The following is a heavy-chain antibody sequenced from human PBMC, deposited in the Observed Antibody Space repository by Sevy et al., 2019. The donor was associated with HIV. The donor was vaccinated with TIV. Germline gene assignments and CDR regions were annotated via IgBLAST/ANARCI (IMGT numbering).Heavy chain of an antibody. CDR3: ARDQAESSSTGGLDS. Sequence: SETLSLTCSVSGASVSSGSFFWTWIRQAPGKGLEWIGYIYYSGSTNYNPSLMSRVTFSVDTSKNQFSLKLRSVTAADTAVYYCARDQAESSSTGGLDSWGPGALVTVSS. V-gene: IGHV4-61*01. CDR2: IYYSGST. J-gene: IGHJ4*02. D-gene: IGHD6-6*01. CDR1: GASVSSGSFF.